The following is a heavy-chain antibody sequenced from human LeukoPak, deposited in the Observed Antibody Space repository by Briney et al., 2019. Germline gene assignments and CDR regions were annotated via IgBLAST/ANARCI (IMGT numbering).Heavy chain of an antibody. J-gene: IGHJ4*02. V-gene: IGHV3-53*04. CDR3: ARVGGYGDYSFSY. CDR2: IYSGDST. CDR1: GFTVSSNY. D-gene: IGHD4-17*01. Sequence: HPGGSLRLSCAASGFTVSSNYMSWVRQAPGKGLEWVSVIYSGDSTYYADSVKGRFTLSRHNSKNTLYLQMNSLRAEDTAVYYCARVGGYGDYSFSYWGQGTLVTVSS.